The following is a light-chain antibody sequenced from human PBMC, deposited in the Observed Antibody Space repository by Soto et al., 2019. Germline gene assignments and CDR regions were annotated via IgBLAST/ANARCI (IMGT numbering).Light chain of an antibody. CDR2: GAS. J-gene: IGKJ1*01. CDR1: QSVSSN. Sequence: EIVMTQSPATLSVSPGERATLSCGASQSVSSNLAWYQQKPDQAPRLLIYGASTRATGIPARFSGSGSGTEFTLTISSLQSEDFAVYYGQQYNNWPQRTFGQGTKVEIK. CDR3: QQYNNWPQRT. V-gene: IGKV3-15*01.